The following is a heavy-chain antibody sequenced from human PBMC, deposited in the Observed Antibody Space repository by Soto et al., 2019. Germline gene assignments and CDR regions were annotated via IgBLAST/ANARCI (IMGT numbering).Heavy chain of an antibody. Sequence: QVQLQESGPGLVKPSETLSLTCTVSGGSISSYYWSWIRQPPGKGLEWIGYIYYSGSTNYNPSLKSRVSISVDTSKNQCSLKLSSVTAADTAVYYCARSYCTNGVCYADAFDIWGQGTMVTVSS. V-gene: IGHV4-59*08. CDR3: ARSYCTNGVCYADAFDI. D-gene: IGHD2-8*01. CDR2: IYYSGST. J-gene: IGHJ3*02. CDR1: GGSISSYY.